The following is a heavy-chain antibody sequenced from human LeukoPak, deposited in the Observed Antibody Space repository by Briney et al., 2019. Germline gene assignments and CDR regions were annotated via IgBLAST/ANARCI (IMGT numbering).Heavy chain of an antibody. V-gene: IGHV4-59*01. CDR1: GGSISTYY. CDR3: ARERGILTGYYSYDYYGMDV. Sequence: SETLSLTCTVSGGSISTYYWNWIRQPPGKGLEWIGYIYHSGSTNYNPSLKSRVTISVDTPKNQFSLKLSSVTAADTAVYYCARERGILTGYYSYDYYGMDVWGQGTTVTVSS. D-gene: IGHD3-9*01. J-gene: IGHJ6*02. CDR2: IYHSGST.